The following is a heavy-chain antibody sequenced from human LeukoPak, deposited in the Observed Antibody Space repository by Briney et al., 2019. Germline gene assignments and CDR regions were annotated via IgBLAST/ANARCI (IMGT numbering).Heavy chain of an antibody. V-gene: IGHV4-4*07. Sequence: SETLSLTCTVSGGSISGYFWSWIRQPAGKGLEWIGRIYTSGSTKYNPSLKSRLTMSVDTSKNQFSLKLSSVTAADTAVYYCAREGYSSSWYARSLDYWGQGTLVTVSS. J-gene: IGHJ4*02. CDR1: GGSISGYF. CDR3: AREGYSSSWYARSLDY. D-gene: IGHD6-13*01. CDR2: IYTSGST.